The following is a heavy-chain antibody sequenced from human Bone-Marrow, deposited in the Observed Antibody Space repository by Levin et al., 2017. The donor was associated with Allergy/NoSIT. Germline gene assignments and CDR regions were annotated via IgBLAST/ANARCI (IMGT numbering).Heavy chain of an antibody. CDR1: GFTFSSYW. J-gene: IGHJ4*02. V-gene: IGHV3-74*03. Sequence: SCAASGFTFSSYWMNWVRQAPGKGLVWVSRINSDGSSATYADSVKGRFTISRDNAKHTLYLQMNSLRAEDTAVYYCTRDKPIDYWGQGTLVSVSS. CDR3: TRDKPIDY. CDR2: INSDGSSA. D-gene: IGHD1-14*01.